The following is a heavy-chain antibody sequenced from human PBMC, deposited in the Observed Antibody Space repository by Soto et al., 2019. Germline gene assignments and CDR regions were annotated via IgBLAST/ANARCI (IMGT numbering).Heavy chain of an antibody. CDR2: ISYDGSNK. V-gene: IGHV3-30-3*01. CDR3: ARDRSSSDYYYYYGMDV. Sequence: QVQLVESGGGVVQPGRSLRLSCAASGFTFSSYAMHWVRQAPGKGLEWMVVISYDGSNKYYADSVKGRFTISRDNSKNTLYLQMNSLRAEDTAVYYCARDRSSSDYYYYYGMDVWGQGTTVTVSS. J-gene: IGHJ6*02. D-gene: IGHD6-6*01. CDR1: GFTFSSYA.